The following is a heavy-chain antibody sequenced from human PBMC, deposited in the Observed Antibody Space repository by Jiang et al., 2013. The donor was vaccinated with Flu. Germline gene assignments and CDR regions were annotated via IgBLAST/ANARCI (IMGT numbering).Heavy chain of an antibody. Sequence: LVQPGGSLKLSCAASGFTFSGSAMHWVRQASGKGLEWVGRIRDKANSYATAYGASVKGRFTVSRDDSKNTAYLQMNSLKTEDTAVYYCTATYGDLWGYWGQGTLVTVSS. CDR3: TATYGDLWGY. D-gene: IGHD4-17*01. CDR1: GFTFSGSA. V-gene: IGHV3-73*01. CDR2: IRDKANSYAT. J-gene: IGHJ4*02.